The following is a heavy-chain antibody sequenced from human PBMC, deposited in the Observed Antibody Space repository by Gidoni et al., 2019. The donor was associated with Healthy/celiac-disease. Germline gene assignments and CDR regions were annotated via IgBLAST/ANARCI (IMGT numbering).Heavy chain of an antibody. CDR2: IRSKANSYAT. J-gene: IGHJ4*02. CDR1: GFPFSGSA. CDR3: TRGSFDY. Sequence: EVQLVESGGGLVQPGGSLELSCAASGFPFSGSAMHWVRQASGKGVEWVGRIRSKANSYATAYAASVKGRFTISRDDSKNTAYLQMNSLKTEDTAVYYCTRGSFDYWGQGTLVTVSS. D-gene: IGHD6-19*01. V-gene: IGHV3-73*01.